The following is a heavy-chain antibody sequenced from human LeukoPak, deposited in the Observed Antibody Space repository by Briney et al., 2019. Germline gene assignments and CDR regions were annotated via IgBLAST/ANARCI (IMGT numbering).Heavy chain of an antibody. CDR3: ASVLSGIAVAGSFDP. CDR1: GGTFSSYA. D-gene: IGHD6-19*01. Sequence: GASVKVSCKASGGTFSSYAISWVRQAPGQGLEWMGRIIPIFGIANYAQKFQGRVTITADKSTSTAYMELSSPRSEDTAVYYCASVLSGIAVAGSFDPWGQGTLVTVSS. J-gene: IGHJ5*02. CDR2: IIPIFGIA. V-gene: IGHV1-69*04.